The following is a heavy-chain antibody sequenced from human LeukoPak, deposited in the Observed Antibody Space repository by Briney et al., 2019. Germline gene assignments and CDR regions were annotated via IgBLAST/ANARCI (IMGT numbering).Heavy chain of an antibody. CDR1: GGTFSSYA. Sequence: SVKVSCKASGGTFSSYAISWLRQAPGQGLEWMGGIIPIFGTANYAQKFQGRVTITADESTSTAYMELSSLRSEDTAVYYCARDVNTPEYYFDYWGQGTLVTVSS. D-gene: IGHD1/OR15-1a*01. J-gene: IGHJ4*02. V-gene: IGHV1-69*13. CDR3: ARDVNTPEYYFDY. CDR2: IIPIFGTA.